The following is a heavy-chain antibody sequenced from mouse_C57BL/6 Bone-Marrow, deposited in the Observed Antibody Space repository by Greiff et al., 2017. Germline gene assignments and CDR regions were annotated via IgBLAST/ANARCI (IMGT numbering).Heavy chain of an antibody. J-gene: IGHJ3*01. V-gene: IGHV5-12*01. D-gene: IGHD1-1*01. CDR1: GFTFSDYY. CDR3: ARLGYGSPFAY. CDR2: ISNGGGSN. Sequence: EVKLMESGGGLVQPGGSLKLSCAASGFTFSDYYMYWVRQTPEKRLEWVAYISNGGGSNYYPDTVKGRVTISRDNAKNTLYLQMSRLKSEDTAMYYCARLGYGSPFAYWGQGTLVTVSA.